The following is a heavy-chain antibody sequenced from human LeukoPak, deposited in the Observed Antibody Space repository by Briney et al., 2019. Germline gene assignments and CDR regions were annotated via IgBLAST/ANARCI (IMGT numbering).Heavy chain of an antibody. CDR2: IYTSGST. D-gene: IGHD2-2*01. CDR3: ARDLSRGYCSSTSCSGRPSPKGWFDP. Sequence: SETLSLTCTVSGGSISSYYWSWIRQPAGKGLEWIGRIYTSGSTNYNPSLKSRVTMSVDTSKNQFSLKLSSVTAADTAVYYCARDLSRGYCSSTSCSGRPSPKGWFDPWGQGTLVTVSS. J-gene: IGHJ5*02. CDR1: GGSISSYY. V-gene: IGHV4-4*07.